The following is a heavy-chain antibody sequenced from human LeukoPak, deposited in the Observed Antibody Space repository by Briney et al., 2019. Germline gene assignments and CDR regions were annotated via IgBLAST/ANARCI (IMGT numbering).Heavy chain of an antibody. V-gene: IGHV4-31*03. CDR1: DGSVSSAVFY. J-gene: IGHJ6*04. CDR2: IDYSGRT. CDR3: ARDRYSGYDWDFYYYGMDV. D-gene: IGHD5-12*01. Sequence: SQTLSLTCSVSDGSVSSAVFYWSWIRQHPGKGLEWIGHIDYSGRTYYNPSLKSRVAISLDTSKNQFSLKLGSVTAADTAVYYCARDRYSGYDWDFYYYGMDVWGKGTTVTVSS.